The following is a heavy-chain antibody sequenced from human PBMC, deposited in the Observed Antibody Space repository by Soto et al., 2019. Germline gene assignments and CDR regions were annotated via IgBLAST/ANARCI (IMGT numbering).Heavy chain of an antibody. CDR1: GFTFSSYA. D-gene: IGHD3-16*01. CDR2: ISYDGSNK. J-gene: IGHJ4*02. Sequence: ESGGGVVQPGRSLRLSCAASGFTFSSYAMHWVRQAPGKGLEWVAVISYDGSNKYYADSVKGRFTISRDNSKNTLYLQMNSLRAEDTAVYYCARLEGGGYFDYWGQGTLVTVSS. V-gene: IGHV3-30-3*01. CDR3: ARLEGGGYFDY.